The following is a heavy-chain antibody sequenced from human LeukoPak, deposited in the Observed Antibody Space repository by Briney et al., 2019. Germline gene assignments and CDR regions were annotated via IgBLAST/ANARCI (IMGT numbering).Heavy chain of an antibody. CDR1: GFTFSNYW. Sequence: PGGSLRLSCAASGFTFSNYWMSWIRQAPGKGLEWVSYISSSGSTIYYADSVKGRFTISRDNAKNSLYLQMNSLRAEDTAVYYCARDLRIAARLFKAGLEGGFDPWGQGTLVTVSS. V-gene: IGHV3-11*04. CDR2: ISSSGSTI. J-gene: IGHJ5*02. CDR3: ARDLRIAARLFKAGLEGGFDP. D-gene: IGHD6-6*01.